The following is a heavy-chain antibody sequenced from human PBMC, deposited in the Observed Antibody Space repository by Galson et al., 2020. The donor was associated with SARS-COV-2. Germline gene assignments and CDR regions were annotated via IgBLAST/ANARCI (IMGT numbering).Heavy chain of an antibody. D-gene: IGHD5-12*01. CDR1: GFTFKNYA. CDR3: ARKAVPTMSDYDCMDV. J-gene: IGHJ6*01. Sequence: GGSLRLSCVAAGFTFKNYAMTWVSQAPEKGLEWVSGISGSGGGTYYADSVTGRFTISRDNSTNTLYLQMNSLRAEDTAVYYCARKAVPTMSDYDCMDVWGQGTTIAVSS. CDR2: ISGSGGGT. V-gene: IGHV3-23*01.